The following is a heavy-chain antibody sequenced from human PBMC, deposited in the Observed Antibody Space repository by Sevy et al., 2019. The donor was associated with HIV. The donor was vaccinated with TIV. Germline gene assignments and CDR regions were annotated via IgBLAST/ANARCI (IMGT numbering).Heavy chain of an antibody. CDR3: GIGGDGVVPSPIIGLGPWTKYWYFDL. J-gene: IGHJ2*01. Sequence: SETLSLTCAVSGGSFSGYSWDWIRQPPGKGLEWIGEVNHSGSTNYNPSLKSRVTNSVDTSKNHCSLKLNVVTTADTAVYYCGIGGDGVVPSPIIGLGPWTKYWYFDLWGRGTLVTVSS. CDR2: VNHSGST. V-gene: IGHV4-34*01. CDR1: GGSFSGYS. D-gene: IGHD3-3*01.